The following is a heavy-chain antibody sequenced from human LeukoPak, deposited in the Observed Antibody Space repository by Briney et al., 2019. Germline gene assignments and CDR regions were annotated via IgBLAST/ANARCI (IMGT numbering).Heavy chain of an antibody. D-gene: IGHD1-7*01. J-gene: IGHJ4*02. Sequence: GGSLRISCAASGFTFSFSTYNMNWVRQTPGKGLEWVSYISRRSTTTYYADSVKGRFTISRDNAKNSLYLQMNSLRAEDTAVYYCARDRLGRITGTTSPQGYWGQGTLVTVSS. CDR1: GFTFSFSTYN. CDR2: ISRRSTTT. V-gene: IGHV3-48*01. CDR3: ARDRLGRITGTTSPQGY.